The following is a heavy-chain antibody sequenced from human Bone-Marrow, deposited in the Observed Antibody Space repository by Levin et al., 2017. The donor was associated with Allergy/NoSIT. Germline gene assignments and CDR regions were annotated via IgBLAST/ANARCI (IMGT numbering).Heavy chain of an antibody. D-gene: IGHD1-14*01. CDR1: GFTFSSYW. J-gene: IGHJ4*02. CDR2: IKQDGSEK. Sequence: GGSLRLSCAASGFTFSSYWMSWVRQAPGKGLEWVANIKQDGSEKNYVDSVKGRFSISRDNAKNSLYLQKNSLRAEDTAVYYCARDKLQPGGTGSCDCWGQGTLVTVSS. CDR3: ARDKLQPGGTGSCDC. V-gene: IGHV3-7*01.